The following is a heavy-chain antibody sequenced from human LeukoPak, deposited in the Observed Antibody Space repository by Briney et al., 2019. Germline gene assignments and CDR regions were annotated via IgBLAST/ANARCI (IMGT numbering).Heavy chain of an antibody. D-gene: IGHD6-25*01. CDR1: GFTFSNYW. Sequence: GGSLRLSCAASGFTFSNYWMSWVRQAPGRGLEWVASIKQDGSEKNYVDSVKGRFTISGDNAKNSLYLQMNSLRAEDTAVYYCARVAATATGAYDIWGQGTLVPVSS. J-gene: IGHJ3*02. V-gene: IGHV3-7*04. CDR2: IKQDGSEK. CDR3: ARVAATATGAYDI.